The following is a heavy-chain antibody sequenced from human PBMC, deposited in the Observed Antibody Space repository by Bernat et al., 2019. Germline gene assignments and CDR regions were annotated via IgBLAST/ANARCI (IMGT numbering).Heavy chain of an antibody. CDR2: ISGSGSTT. CDR1: GFTFSSYA. D-gene: IGHD5-12*01. J-gene: IGHJ4*02. CDR3: AKDGWLRVTRDVYFDY. Sequence: EVQMLESGGGLAQPGGSLRLSCAASGFTFSSYAMSWVRQAPGKGLEWVSAISGSGSTTYDADSVQGRFTISRDNSKSTLYLQINSLRAEDTAVYYSAKDGWLRVTRDVYFDYWGQGTLVTVSS. V-gene: IGHV3-23*01.